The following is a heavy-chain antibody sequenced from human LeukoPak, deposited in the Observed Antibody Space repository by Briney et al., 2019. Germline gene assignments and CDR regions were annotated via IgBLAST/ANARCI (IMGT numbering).Heavy chain of an antibody. CDR2: ITSNGVGT. V-gene: IGHV3-64D*09. J-gene: IGHJ4*02. CDR3: VKAQGYLDY. CDR1: GFTFSANG. Sequence: GGSLRFSCSASGFTFSANGMQWVRQAPGEGLEYVSAITSNGVGTSYADSVRGRFTISRDNSKNTLYLQMNSLRGDDTAVYYCVKAQGYLDYWGQGTLVIVSS.